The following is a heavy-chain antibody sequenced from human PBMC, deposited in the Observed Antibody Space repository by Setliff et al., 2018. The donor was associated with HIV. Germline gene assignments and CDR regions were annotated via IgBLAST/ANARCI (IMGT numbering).Heavy chain of an antibody. V-gene: IGHV4-34*01. CDR1: GGSFSGYY. CDR3: AGGFRSGYDWEGINWFDP. CDR2: INHSGIT. D-gene: IGHD5-12*01. Sequence: LSLTCALYGGSFSGYYWSWIRQPPGKGLEWIGEINHSGITNYNPSLKSRLTISLDTSKNQFSLKLSSVTAADTAVYYWAGGFRSGYDWEGINWFDPWGQGTLVTVSS. J-gene: IGHJ5*02.